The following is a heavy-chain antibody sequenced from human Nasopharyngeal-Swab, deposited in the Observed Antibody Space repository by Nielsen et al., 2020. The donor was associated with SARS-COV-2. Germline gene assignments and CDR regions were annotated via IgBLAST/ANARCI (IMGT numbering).Heavy chain of an antibody. V-gene: IGHV4-34*01. CDR3: ARGSTMNGYYGMDV. J-gene: IGHJ6*02. D-gene: IGHD3-22*01. CDR1: GGSFNGYY. Sequence: SETLSLTCAVYGGSFNGYYWSWNRQSPGKGLECIGEINHSGSTNYNPSLKSRVTISVDTSKTQFSLKLSSVTAADTAVYYCARGSTMNGYYGMDVWGQGTTVTVSS. CDR2: INHSGST.